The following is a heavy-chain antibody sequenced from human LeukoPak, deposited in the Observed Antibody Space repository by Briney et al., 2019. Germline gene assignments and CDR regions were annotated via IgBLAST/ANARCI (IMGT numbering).Heavy chain of an antibody. D-gene: IGHD2/OR15-2a*01. J-gene: IGHJ3*02. CDR3: AKNIWEVLEGGAFDI. CDR2: ISGSGGGT. V-gene: IGHV3-23*01. CDR1: GFTFSSYA. Sequence: PGGSLRLPCAASGFTFSSYAMSWVRQAPGEGLEWVSAISGSGGGTYYADSVKGRFTISRDNSKNTLYLQMNSLRAEDTAVYYCAKNIWEVLEGGAFDIWGQGTMVTVSS.